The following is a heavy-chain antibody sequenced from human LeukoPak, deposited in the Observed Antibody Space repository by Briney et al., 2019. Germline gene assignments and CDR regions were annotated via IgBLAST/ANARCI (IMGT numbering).Heavy chain of an antibody. J-gene: IGHJ4*02. Sequence: GRSLRLSCAASGFTFSNYAMHWVRQAPGKGLEWVAVISYDGNNKFYADSVKGRFTVSRDNSNNTLYLQMSSLRLDDTAIYYCARGLNRYFTTVTPLGDYWGQGILVTVSS. CDR3: ARGLNRYFTTVTPLGDY. CDR2: ISYDGNNK. V-gene: IGHV3-30-3*01. CDR1: GFTFSNYA. D-gene: IGHD4-17*01.